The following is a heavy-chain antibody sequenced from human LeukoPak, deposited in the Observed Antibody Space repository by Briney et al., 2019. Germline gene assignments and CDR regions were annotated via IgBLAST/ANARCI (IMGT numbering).Heavy chain of an antibody. CDR2: IRYDGTNK. Sequence: GRSLRLSCAASGFTFSRYGMNWVRQAPGKGLEWVAFIRYDGTNKYYIDSVKGRFTVSRDNSKNTLYLQLNSLRAEDTAVFYCARAGMDRRGYYQGFDYWGQGTLVTVSS. D-gene: IGHD3-22*01. CDR3: ARAGMDRRGYYQGFDY. V-gene: IGHV3-33*01. CDR1: GFTFSRYG. J-gene: IGHJ4*02.